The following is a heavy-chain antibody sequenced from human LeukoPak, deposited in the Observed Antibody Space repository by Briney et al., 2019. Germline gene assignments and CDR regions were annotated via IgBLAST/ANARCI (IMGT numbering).Heavy chain of an antibody. D-gene: IGHD2-2*01. J-gene: IGHJ6*04. CDR1: GGSFSGYY. CDR2: IYYSGST. Sequence: SETLSLTCTVSGGSFSGYYWSWIRQPAGKGLEWIGYIYYSGSTYYNPSLKSRVTISVDTSKNQFSLKLSSVTAADTAVYYCARDYVVVPAATYYYYYGMDVWGKGTTVTVSS. V-gene: IGHV4-59*06. CDR3: ARDYVVVPAATYYYYYGMDV.